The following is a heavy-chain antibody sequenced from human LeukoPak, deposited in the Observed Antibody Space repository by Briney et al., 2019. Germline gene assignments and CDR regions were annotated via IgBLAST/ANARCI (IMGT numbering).Heavy chain of an antibody. CDR1: GGSISSYY. CDR2: IYYSGDT. Sequence: SETLSVTCTVSGGSISSYYWSWIRQPPGKGLEWIGYIYYSGDTNYNPSLKSRVTISVDTSKNQFSLKLRSVTAADTAEYYCARSGYSYGLVDYGCQGTLVTVTS. CDR3: ARSGYSYGLVDY. J-gene: IGHJ4*02. V-gene: IGHV4-59*01. D-gene: IGHD5-18*01.